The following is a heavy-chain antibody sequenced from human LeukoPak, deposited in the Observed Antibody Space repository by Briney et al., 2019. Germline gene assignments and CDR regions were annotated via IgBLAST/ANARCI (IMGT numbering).Heavy chain of an antibody. J-gene: IGHJ4*02. CDR3: ARVGATGSYYFDY. CDR1: GFTFSHYS. D-gene: IGHD1-26*01. CDR2: ISSAGSII. V-gene: IGHV3-48*01. Sequence: GGSLRLSCAASGFTFSHYSMNWVRQAPGKGLEWVSYISSAGSIISYADSVKGRFTISGDNAKNSLYLQMNSLRAEDTAFYYCARVGATGSYYFDYGGQGTLVTVSS.